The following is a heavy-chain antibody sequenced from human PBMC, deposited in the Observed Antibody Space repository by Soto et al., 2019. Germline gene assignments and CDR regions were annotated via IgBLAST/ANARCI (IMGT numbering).Heavy chain of an antibody. J-gene: IGHJ4*02. V-gene: IGHV3-21*01. CDR2: INTAGSAK. D-gene: IGHD3-16*02. Sequence: GGSLRLSCAASGLTVSSCAMNWVCQAPGKGLEWVSSINTAGSAKFYAVSVKGRFTISRDNGKNSLYLEMNNLRAEDTAVYYCATEQKLVQDLDYWGQGALVTVSS. CDR1: GLTVSSCA. CDR3: ATEQKLVQDLDY.